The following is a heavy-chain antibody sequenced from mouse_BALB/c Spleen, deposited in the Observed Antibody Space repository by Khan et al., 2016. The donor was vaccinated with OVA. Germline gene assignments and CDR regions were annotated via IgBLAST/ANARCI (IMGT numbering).Heavy chain of an antibody. J-gene: IGHJ4*01. CDR2: INTHSGVP. D-gene: IGHD2-14*01. CDR3: ARGGAAYYRNDGGAREY. V-gene: IGHV9-4*02. CDR1: GYTFTTAG. Sequence: QIQLVQSGPELKKPGETVRISCKASGYTFTTAGIQWVQKMPGKGLKWIGWINTHSGVPKYAEDFKGRFAFSLEISVNTAYLQITNLKHEDPATYFWARGGAAYYRNDGGAREYWGQGTSVTVSS.